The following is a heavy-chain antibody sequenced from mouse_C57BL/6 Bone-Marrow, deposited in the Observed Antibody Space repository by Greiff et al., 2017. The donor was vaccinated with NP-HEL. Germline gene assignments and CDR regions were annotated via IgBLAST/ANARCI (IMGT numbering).Heavy chain of an antibody. Sequence: LKESGAELVRPGSSVKLSCKDSYFAFLASAMHWVKQRPGHGLEWIGSFTMYSDATEDSENFKGKATLTANTSSSTAYMELSSLTSEDSAVYYCASSSTVGGYFDVWGTGTTVTVSS. CDR1: YFAFLASA. V-gene: IGHV1-49*01. CDR2: FTMYSDAT. CDR3: ASSSTVGGYFDV. D-gene: IGHD1-1*01. J-gene: IGHJ1*03.